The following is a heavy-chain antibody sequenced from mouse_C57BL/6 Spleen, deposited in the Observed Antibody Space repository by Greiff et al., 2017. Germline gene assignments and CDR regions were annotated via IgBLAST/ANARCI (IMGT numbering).Heavy chain of an antibody. D-gene: IGHD1-1*01. V-gene: IGHV3-1*01. CDR2: ISYSGST. CDR1: GYSITSGYD. J-gene: IGHJ1*03. CDR3: ARNYGSSIRNWYFDV. Sequence: EVQGVESGPGMVKPSQSLSLTCTVTGYSITSGYDWHWIRHFPGNKLEWMGYISYSGSTNYNPSLKSRISITHDTSKNHFFLKLNSVTTEYTATYYCARNYGSSIRNWYFDVWGTGTTVTVSS.